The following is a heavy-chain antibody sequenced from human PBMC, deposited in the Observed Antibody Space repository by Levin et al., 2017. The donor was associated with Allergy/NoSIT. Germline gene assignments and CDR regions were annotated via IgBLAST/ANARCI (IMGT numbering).Heavy chain of an antibody. Sequence: GESLKISCAASGFTFSSYWMHWVRQAPGKGLVWVSRINSDGSSTSYADSVKGRFTISRDNAKNTLYLQMNSLRAEDTAVYYCARGKLLWFGELPDYWGQGTLVTVSS. D-gene: IGHD3-10*01. CDR2: INSDGSST. CDR3: ARGKLLWFGELPDY. CDR1: GFTFSSYW. J-gene: IGHJ4*02. V-gene: IGHV3-74*01.